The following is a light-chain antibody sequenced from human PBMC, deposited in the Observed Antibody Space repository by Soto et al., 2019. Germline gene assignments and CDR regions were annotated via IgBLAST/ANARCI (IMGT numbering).Light chain of an antibody. V-gene: IGKV3-20*01. CDR2: GAS. CDR3: QQYGSSPWT. J-gene: IGKJ1*01. CDR1: QSVDRRY. Sequence: EIVLTQSPGTLSLSPGGRATLSCRTSQSVDRRYVAWYQQKPGQAPRLLIYGASTRASGIPDRFSGDGSGTDFTLTISRLEPEDFAVYYCQQYGSSPWTFGQGTKVEIK.